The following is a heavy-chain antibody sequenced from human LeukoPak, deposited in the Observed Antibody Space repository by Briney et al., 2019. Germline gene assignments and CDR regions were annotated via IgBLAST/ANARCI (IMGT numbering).Heavy chain of an antibody. V-gene: IGHV3-23*01. D-gene: IGHD3-10*01. J-gene: IGHJ4*03. CDR2: ISGSGGGT. CDR3: AKRGVVIRVILVGFHKEAYYFDS. CDR1: GITLSNYG. Sequence: GGSLRVSCAVSGITLSNYGMSWVRQAPGKGLEWVAGISGSGGGTNYADSVKGRFTITRDNPKNTLYLQMNSLRAEDTAVYFCAKRGVVIRVILVGFHKEAYYFDSWGQGTTVTVSS.